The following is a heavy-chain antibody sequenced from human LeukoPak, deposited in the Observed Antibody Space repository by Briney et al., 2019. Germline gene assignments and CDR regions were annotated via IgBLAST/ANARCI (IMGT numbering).Heavy chain of an antibody. D-gene: IGHD1-26*01. J-gene: IGHJ4*02. CDR2: IKQDGSEE. CDR1: GFTFSSYW. Sequence: GGSLRLSCAASGFTFSSYWMSWVRQAAGKGLEWVANIKQDGSEENFVDSVKGRFTISRDNAKKSLYLQMNSLRAEDTAVYYCARGSSAGASLRHDYWGQGTLVTVSS. CDR3: ARGSSAGASLRHDY. V-gene: IGHV3-7*01.